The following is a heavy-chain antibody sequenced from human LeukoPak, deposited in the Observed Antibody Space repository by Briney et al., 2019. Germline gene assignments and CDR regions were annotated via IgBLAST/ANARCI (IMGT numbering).Heavy chain of an antibody. CDR3: ASLAAADAFDT. Sequence: ASVKLSCNASGYTFTGYYMHWVRQPPGQGLEWMGWINPKCGGTNYAQEFQGRVTMTRDTSNSTTYMELRRLRSCDTAVYYCASLAAADAFDTWGQGTMATVSS. CDR1: GYTFTGYY. CDR2: INPKCGGT. V-gene: IGHV1-2*02. D-gene: IGHD6-13*01. J-gene: IGHJ3*02.